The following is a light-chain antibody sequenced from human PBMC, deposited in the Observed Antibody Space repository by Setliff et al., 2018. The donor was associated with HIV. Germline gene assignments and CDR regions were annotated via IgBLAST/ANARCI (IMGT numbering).Light chain of an antibody. Sequence: QSVLTQPASVSGSPGQSITISCTGNSSNVGKYDFVSWYRQDPGKAPKLILYEVSKWPSGVSNHFSGSKSGNTASLTISGLQTEDEAEYYCCSYASSGSLVFGTGTKVTVL. V-gene: IGLV2-23*02. CDR3: CSYASSGSLV. CDR2: EVS. CDR1: SSNVGKYDF. J-gene: IGLJ1*01.